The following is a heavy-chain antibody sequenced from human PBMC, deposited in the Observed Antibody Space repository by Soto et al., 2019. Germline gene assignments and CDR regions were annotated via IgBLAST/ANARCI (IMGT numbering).Heavy chain of an antibody. Sequence: GGSLRLSCGVSGFSFDDYTMHWVRQAPGKGPEWVASLSWNSGFSDYADSVKGRFTISRDNAQSSVHLQMNNLRTEDTALYYCAKGRGTIVVTDAYDIWGQGTMVTVSS. J-gene: IGHJ3*02. CDR3: AKGRGTIVVTDAYDI. V-gene: IGHV3-9*01. CDR2: LSWNSGFS. CDR1: GFSFDDYT. D-gene: IGHD3-22*01.